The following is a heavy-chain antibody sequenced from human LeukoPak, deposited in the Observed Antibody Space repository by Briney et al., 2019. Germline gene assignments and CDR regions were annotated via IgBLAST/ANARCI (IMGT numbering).Heavy chain of an antibody. V-gene: IGHV4-61*02. CDR2: MYTSGST. J-gene: IGHJ4*02. Sequence: PSETLSLTCSVSGGAILSGSYYWTWIRQPAGKGLEWIGRMYTSGSTNYNPSLKSRVTMSVDTSKNQFSLRLSSVTAADTAVYYCARHNYFGSGSRSLEFDYWGQGTLVTISS. CDR1: GGAILSGSYY. CDR3: ARHNYFGSGSRSLEFDY. D-gene: IGHD3-10*01.